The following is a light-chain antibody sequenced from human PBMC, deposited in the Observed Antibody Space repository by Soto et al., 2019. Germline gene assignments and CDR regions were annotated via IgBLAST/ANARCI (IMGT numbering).Light chain of an antibody. Sequence: DIQMTQSPSTLSASVGDRVTITCRASQSISSWLAWYQQKPGKAPKPLIYKASSLESGVLSRFSDSGSGTEFTLTIIILQPDDFATYYCQEYNSYSPKLTFGGGTKVEIK. CDR2: KAS. J-gene: IGKJ4*01. V-gene: IGKV1-5*03. CDR1: QSISSW. CDR3: QEYNSYSPKLT.